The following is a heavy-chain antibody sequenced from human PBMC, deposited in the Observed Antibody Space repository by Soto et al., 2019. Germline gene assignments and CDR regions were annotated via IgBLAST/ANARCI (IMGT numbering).Heavy chain of an antibody. V-gene: IGHV3-48*03. Sequence: EVQLVESGGGLVQPGGSLRVSCAASGFTFSSYEMNWVRQAPGKGLEWVSYISSSGSTIYYADSVKGRFTTSRDKAKNSLYLQMSSLRAEDTAVYYCAKAVLSGYYYYGMDVWGQGTTVTVSS. CDR2: ISSSGSTI. J-gene: IGHJ6*02. D-gene: IGHD6-6*01. CDR3: AKAVLSGYYYYGMDV. CDR1: GFTFSSYE.